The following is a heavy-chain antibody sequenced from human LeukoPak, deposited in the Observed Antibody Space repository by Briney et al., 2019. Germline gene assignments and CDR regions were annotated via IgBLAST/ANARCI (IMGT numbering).Heavy chain of an antibody. CDR1: GFTFTAYY. V-gene: IGHV1-2*02. CDR2: INPNSGVT. D-gene: IGHD5-12*01. Sequence: PSASVKVSCKASGFTFTAYYMHWVRQAPGQGLEWMGWINPNSGVTNYAQKFQGRVTMTRDTSISTAYMELSSLRSEDTAVYYCARARGGYDYFDYWGQGTLVTVSS. CDR3: ARARGGYDYFDY. J-gene: IGHJ4*02.